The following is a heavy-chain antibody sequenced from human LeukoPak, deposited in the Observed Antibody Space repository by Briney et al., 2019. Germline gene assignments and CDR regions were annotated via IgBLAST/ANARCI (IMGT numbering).Heavy chain of an antibody. CDR3: AKDNRFGIQRPTFDY. CDR2: ISGSGGST. CDR1: GFTFSSYA. D-gene: IGHD5-18*01. J-gene: IGHJ4*02. Sequence: GGSLRLSCAASGFTFSSYAMSWVRQAPGKGLEWVSAISGSGGSTYYADSVKGRFTISRDNSKNTLYLQMNSLRAEDTALYYCAKDNRFGIQRPTFDYWGQGTLVTVSS. V-gene: IGHV3-23*01.